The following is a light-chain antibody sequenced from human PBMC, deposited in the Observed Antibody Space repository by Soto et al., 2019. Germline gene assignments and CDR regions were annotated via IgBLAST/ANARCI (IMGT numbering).Light chain of an antibody. Sequence: QSALTQPPSASAAPGQRATISGSGTNSNIGGNTVNWYQQLPGAAPKLLMYSNDQRPSGVPDRFSGSKFGTTASLAISGLQSEDEADYHCATWDDSLNAAVFGAGTKVTVL. V-gene: IGLV1-44*01. CDR3: ATWDDSLNAAV. CDR2: SND. CDR1: NSNIGGNT. J-gene: IGLJ1*01.